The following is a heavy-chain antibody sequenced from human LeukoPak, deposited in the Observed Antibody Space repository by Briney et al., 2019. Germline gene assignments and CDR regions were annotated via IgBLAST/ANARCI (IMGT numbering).Heavy chain of an antibody. V-gene: IGHV4-34*01. J-gene: IGHJ4*02. Sequence: KPSETLSLTCAVYGGSFSGYYWSWIRQPPGKGLEWIGEINHSGSTNYHSSLKSRVTISVDTSKNQFSLKLSSVTAADTAVYYCARGLSDYDILTGYYMWFDYWGQGTLVTVSS. CDR1: GGSFSGYY. CDR3: ARGLSDYDILTGYYMWFDY. CDR2: INHSGST. D-gene: IGHD3-9*01.